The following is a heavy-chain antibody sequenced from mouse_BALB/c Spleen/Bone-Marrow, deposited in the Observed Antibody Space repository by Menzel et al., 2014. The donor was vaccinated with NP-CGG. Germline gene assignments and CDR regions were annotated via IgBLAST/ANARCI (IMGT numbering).Heavy chain of an antibody. Sequence: VQLVESGPELVKPGASVKMSCKASGYTFTSYYIHWVKQRPGQGLEWIGWIYPGDGSTKYSEKFKGKTTLTADKSSSTAYMLLSSLTSEDSAIYFCARRQLGLFYAMDYWGQGTSVTVSS. J-gene: IGHJ4*01. CDR3: ARRQLGLFYAMDY. CDR1: GYTFTSYY. D-gene: IGHD3-2*01. CDR2: IYPGDGST. V-gene: IGHV1S56*01.